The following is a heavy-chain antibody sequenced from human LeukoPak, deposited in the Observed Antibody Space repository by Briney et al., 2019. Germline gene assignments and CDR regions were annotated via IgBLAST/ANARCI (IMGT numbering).Heavy chain of an antibody. V-gene: IGHV4-59*01. CDR2: IYYTGST. CDR1: GGSISSYY. Sequence: SETLSLTCTVSGGSISSYYWIWIRQPPGKGLEWLGYIYYTGSTNYNPSLKSRVTMSVDTSKNQFSLKLSSVTAADTALYYCARAGAGNEYVGLFDYWGQGTLVTVSS. J-gene: IGHJ4*02. CDR3: ARAGAGNEYVGLFDY. D-gene: IGHD3-16*01.